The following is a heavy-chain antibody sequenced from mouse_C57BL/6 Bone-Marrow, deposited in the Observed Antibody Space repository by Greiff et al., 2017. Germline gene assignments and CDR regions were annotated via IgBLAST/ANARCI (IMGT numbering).Heavy chain of an antibody. J-gene: IGHJ2*01. CDR3: ARGLWYFDY. CDR2: INPGSGGT. Sequence: QVQLQQSGAELVRPGTSVKVSCKASGYAFTNYLIEWVKQRPGQGLEWIGVINPGSGGTNYNEKFKGKATLTADKSSINAYMQLSSLTSEYSAVYFCARGLWYFDYWGQGTTLTVSS. V-gene: IGHV1-54*01. CDR1: GYAFTNYL. D-gene: IGHD1-1*02.